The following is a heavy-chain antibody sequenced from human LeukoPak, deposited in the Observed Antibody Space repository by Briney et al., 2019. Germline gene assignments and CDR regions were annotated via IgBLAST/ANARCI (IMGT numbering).Heavy chain of an antibody. J-gene: IGHJ4*02. CDR1: GYTFTGYY. CDR3: ARDAGTGAMVRGVPY. V-gene: IGHV1-2*02. CDR2: INPNSGCT. Sequence: GASVKVSCKASGYTFTGYYMHWVRQAPGQGLEWMGWINPNSGCTNYAQKFQGRVTMTRDTSISTAYMELSRLRSDGTAVYYCARDAGTGAMVRGVPYWGQGTLVTVSS. D-gene: IGHD3-10*01.